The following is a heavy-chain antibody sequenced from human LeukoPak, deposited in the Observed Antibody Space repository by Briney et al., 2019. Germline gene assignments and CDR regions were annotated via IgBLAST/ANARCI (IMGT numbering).Heavy chain of an antibody. Sequence: GRSLRLSCAASGFTFSSYGMHWVRQAPGKGLEWVAVISYDGSNKYYADSVKGRFTISRDNSKNTLYLQMNSLRAEDTAVYYCAGAVARWYFDLWGRGNLVTVSS. V-gene: IGHV3-30*03. CDR3: AGAVARWYFDL. D-gene: IGHD5-12*01. CDR2: ISYDGSNK. J-gene: IGHJ2*01. CDR1: GFTFSSYG.